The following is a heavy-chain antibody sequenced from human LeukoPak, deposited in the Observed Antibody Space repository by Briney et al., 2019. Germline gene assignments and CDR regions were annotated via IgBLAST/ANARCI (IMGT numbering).Heavy chain of an antibody. J-gene: IGHJ4*02. Sequence: SETLSLTCAVYGGSFSDDYWSWVRQSPTKGLEWIGEINHSGSTTYNPSLKSRVTISVDTSKNQFSLKLSSVTAADTAVYYCARVSVGAWDFDYWGQGTLVAVSS. CDR1: GGSFSDDY. CDR3: ARVSVGAWDFDY. CDR2: INHSGST. D-gene: IGHD1-26*01. V-gene: IGHV4-34*01.